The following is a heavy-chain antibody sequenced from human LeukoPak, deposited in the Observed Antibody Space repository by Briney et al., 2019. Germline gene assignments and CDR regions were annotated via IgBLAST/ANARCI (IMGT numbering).Heavy chain of an antibody. CDR2: IYPRDGST. J-gene: IGHJ4*02. CDR1: GYTFTSNY. CDR3: ARDQEGFDY. Sequence: APVKGSFQASGYTFTSNYIHWVRPAPGQGLEWMGMIYPRDGSTSYAQKFQGRVTVTRDTSTSTVHMELSGLRSEDTAVYYCARDQEGFDYWGQGTLVTVSS. V-gene: IGHV1-46*01.